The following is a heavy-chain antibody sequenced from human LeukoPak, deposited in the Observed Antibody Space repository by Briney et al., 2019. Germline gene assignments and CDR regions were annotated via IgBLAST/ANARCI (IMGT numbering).Heavy chain of an antibody. Sequence: GGSLRLSCAASGFTFSSYAMHWVRQAPGKGLEWVAVISYDGSNKYYADSVKGRFTISRDNSKNTLYLQMNSLRAEDTAVYYCAREYCSGGSCSQTGFDYWGQGTLVTVSS. CDR2: ISYDGSNK. CDR3: AREYCSGGSCSQTGFDY. V-gene: IGHV3-30-3*01. D-gene: IGHD2-15*01. J-gene: IGHJ4*02. CDR1: GFTFSSYA.